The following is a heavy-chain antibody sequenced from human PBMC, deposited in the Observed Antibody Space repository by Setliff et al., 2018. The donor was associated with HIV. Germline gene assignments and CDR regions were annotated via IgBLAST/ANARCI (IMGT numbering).Heavy chain of an antibody. CDR1: GGSFSGYY. Sequence: SETLSLTCAVYGGSFSGYYWSWVRQPPGKGLEWIGEIYHSGSTNYNPSLKSRVTISVDKSKNQFSLKLSSVTAADTAVYYCARAMYYYGSGSYDYYMDVWGKGTTVTVSS. CDR2: IYHSGST. V-gene: IGHV4-34*01. D-gene: IGHD3-10*01. J-gene: IGHJ6*03. CDR3: ARAMYYYGSGSYDYYMDV.